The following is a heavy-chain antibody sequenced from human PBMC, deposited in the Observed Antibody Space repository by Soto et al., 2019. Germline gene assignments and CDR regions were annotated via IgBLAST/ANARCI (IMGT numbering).Heavy chain of an antibody. Sequence: QVPLVQSGAQIKRPGSSLKISCKISGGNLTTHTINWVRQAPGQGLEYLGGIIPMFGSPNYAQKFQGRVTIIADNSTTPPYLQLCGLTTDDTPIYYCARDFRARLSWSEVYLDDWEQGTLVTVSS. J-gene: IGHJ4*02. V-gene: IGHV1-69*06. CDR1: GGNLTTHT. CDR3: ARDFRARLSWSEVYLDD. CDR2: IIPMFGSP. D-gene: IGHD1-26*01.